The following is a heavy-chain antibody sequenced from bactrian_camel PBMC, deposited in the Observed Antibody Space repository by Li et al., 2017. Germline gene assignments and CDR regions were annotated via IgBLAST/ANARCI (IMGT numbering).Heavy chain of an antibody. Sequence: HVQLVESGGGLVQPGGSLRLSCAASGFRFSTHSMIWVRQFPGKGLEWVARIYSDGRNAYYADSVKGRFTISKDNAKNTLYLQMNSLKPEDTAVYYCAATSYYRDHERNQKFDYCGQGTQVTVS. CDR2: IYSDGRNA. D-gene: IGHD4*01. J-gene: IGHJ4*01. V-gene: IGHV3S6*01. CDR1: GFRFSTHS. CDR3: AATSYYRDHERNQKFDY.